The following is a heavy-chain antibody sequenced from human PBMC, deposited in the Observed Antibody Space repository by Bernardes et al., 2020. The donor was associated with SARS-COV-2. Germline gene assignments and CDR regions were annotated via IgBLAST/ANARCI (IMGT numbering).Heavy chain of an antibody. CDR2: INPNSGGT. J-gene: IGHJ2*01. V-gene: IGHV1-2*06. D-gene: IGHD4-17*01. Sequence: AALKDSCKASGYTFTGYYMHWVRQAPGQGLEWMGRINPNSGGTNYAQKFQGRVTMTRDTSISTAYMELSRLRSDDTAVYYCARIPVTTEYWYFDLWGRGTLVTVSS. CDR3: ARIPVTTEYWYFDL. CDR1: GYTFTGYY.